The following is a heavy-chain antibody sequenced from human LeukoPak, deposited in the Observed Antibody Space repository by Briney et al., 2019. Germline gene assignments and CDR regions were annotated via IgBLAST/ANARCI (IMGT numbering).Heavy chain of an antibody. Sequence: GGSLTLSCAASGFTFINYWMHWLRQAPGKGVVWVSRINGVGTTISYADSVKGRFTISRDNAKNTLYLQMNSLRAEDTAVYYCAKEAAGADFDYWGQGTLVTVS. CDR1: GFTFINYW. CDR3: AKEAAGADFDY. CDR2: INGVGTTI. J-gene: IGHJ4*02. D-gene: IGHD6-13*01. V-gene: IGHV3-74*01.